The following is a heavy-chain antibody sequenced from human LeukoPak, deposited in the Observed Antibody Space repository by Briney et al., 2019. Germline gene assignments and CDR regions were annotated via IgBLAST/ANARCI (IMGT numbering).Heavy chain of an antibody. CDR2: LYYTGTT. CDR1: GFTFSSYA. D-gene: IGHD2-21*01. Sequence: LRLSCAASGFTFSSYAMSWVHQAPGKGLEWIGYLYYTGTTYYNPSLKSRITISVDTSKTQFSLRLSSVSAADTAIYYCARDLGVRGMDVWGQGTTVTVSS. J-gene: IGHJ6*02. CDR3: ARDLGVRGMDV. V-gene: IGHV4-31*02.